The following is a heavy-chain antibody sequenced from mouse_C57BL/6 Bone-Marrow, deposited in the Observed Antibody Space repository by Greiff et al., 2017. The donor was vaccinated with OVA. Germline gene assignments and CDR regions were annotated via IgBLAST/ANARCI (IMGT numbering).Heavy chain of an antibody. D-gene: IGHD2-4*01. CDR2: INPNYGTT. J-gene: IGHJ4*01. CDR1: GYSFTDYN. Sequence: EVQLQQSGPELVKPGASVKISCKASGYSFTDYNMNWVKQSNGKSLEWIGVINPNYGTTSYNQKFKGKATLTVDQSSSTAYMQLNSLTSEDSAVYYCATPFRLREYYAMDYWGQGTSVTVSS. CDR3: ATPFRLREYYAMDY. V-gene: IGHV1-39*01.